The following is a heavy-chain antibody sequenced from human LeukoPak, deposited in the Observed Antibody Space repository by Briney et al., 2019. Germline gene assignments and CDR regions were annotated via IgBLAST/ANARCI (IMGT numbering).Heavy chain of an antibody. D-gene: IGHD5-18*01. CDR2: IYYSGST. CDR1: GGSISSYY. V-gene: IGHV4-59*08. Sequence: SETLSLTCTISGGSISSYYWSWIRQPPGKGLEWIGYIYYSGSTNYNPSLKSRVTISVDTSKNQFSLKLSSVTAADTAVYYCARRAPYSYEWSTLDYWGQGTLVTVSS. CDR3: ARRAPYSYEWSTLDY. J-gene: IGHJ4*02.